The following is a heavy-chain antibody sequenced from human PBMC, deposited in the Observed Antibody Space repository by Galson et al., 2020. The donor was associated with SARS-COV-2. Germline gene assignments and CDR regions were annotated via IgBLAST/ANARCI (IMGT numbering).Heavy chain of an antibody. V-gene: IGHV1-69*02. J-gene: IGHJ4*02. CDR2: IIPILGIA. Sequence: SVKVSCKASGGTFSSYTISWVRQAPGQGLEWMGRIIPILGIANYAQKFQGRVTITADKSTSTAYMELSSLRSEDTAVYYCARTVGHNYGLFDYWGQGTLVTVSS. CDR1: GGTFSSYT. D-gene: IGHD5-18*01. CDR3: ARTVGHNYGLFDY.